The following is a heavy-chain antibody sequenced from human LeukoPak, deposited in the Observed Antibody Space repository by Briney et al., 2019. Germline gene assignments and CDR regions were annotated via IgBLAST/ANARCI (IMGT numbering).Heavy chain of an antibody. Sequence: GGSLGLSCAASGFTFTTYGMHWVRQAPGKGLEWVALISFDGSEKYYADSVKGRFTISRDNSKNTLYLQMNSLRAEDTAVYYCAKDRISWLRGTTDYWGQGTLVTVSS. CDR1: GFTFTTYG. V-gene: IGHV3-30*18. J-gene: IGHJ4*02. CDR2: ISFDGSEK. CDR3: AKDRISWLRGTTDY. D-gene: IGHD1-7*01.